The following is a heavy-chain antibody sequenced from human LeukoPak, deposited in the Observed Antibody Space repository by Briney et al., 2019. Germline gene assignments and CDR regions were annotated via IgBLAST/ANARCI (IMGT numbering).Heavy chain of an antibody. J-gene: IGHJ6*02. D-gene: IGHD6-6*01. CDR1: GGSINNYY. Sequence: PSETLSLTCTVSGGSINNYYWSWIRQPPGMGLEWIGYIYYSGSTNYNPSLKSRVTISVDTSKKQFSLNLSSVTAADTAVYYCAGVAARYVGMDVWGQGTTVTVS. CDR2: IYYSGST. V-gene: IGHV4-59*01. CDR3: AGVAARYVGMDV.